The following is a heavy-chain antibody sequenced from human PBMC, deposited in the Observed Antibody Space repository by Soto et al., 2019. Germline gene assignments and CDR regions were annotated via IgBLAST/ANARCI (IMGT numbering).Heavy chain of an antibody. D-gene: IGHD4-17*01. CDR3: TTDRGSGYGDYGPIDT. J-gene: IGHJ4*02. Sequence: GGSLRLSCAASGFTFSNAWMNWVRQAPGKGLEWVGRIKSKTDGGTTDYAAPGKGRFTISRDDSKNTLYLQMNSLKTEDTAVYYCTTDRGSGYGDYGPIDTWGQGTLATVSS. CDR2: IKSKTDGGTT. CDR1: GFTFSNAW. V-gene: IGHV3-15*07.